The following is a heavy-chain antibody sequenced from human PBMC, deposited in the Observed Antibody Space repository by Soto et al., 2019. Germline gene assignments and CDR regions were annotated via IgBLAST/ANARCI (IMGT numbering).Heavy chain of an antibody. Sequence: SETLSLXCAVYGWSFSGYYWTWIRQPPGTGLEWIGEINHSGSTNYNPSLKSRVTISVDRSKNQFSLKLSSVTAADTAVYYCARGQVVAAQHWGQGTLVTVSS. CDR2: INHSGST. D-gene: IGHD2-15*01. V-gene: IGHV4-34*01. CDR3: ARGQVVAAQH. J-gene: IGHJ4*02. CDR1: GWSFSGYY.